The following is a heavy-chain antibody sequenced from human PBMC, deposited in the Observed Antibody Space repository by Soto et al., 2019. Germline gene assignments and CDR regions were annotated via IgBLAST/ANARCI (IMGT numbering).Heavy chain of an antibody. J-gene: IGHJ4*02. Sequence: GASVKVSCKVSGYTLTELSMHWVRQAPGKGLEWMGGFDPEDGETIYAQKFQGRVTMTEDTSTDTAYMELSSLRSEDTAVYYCATLHCSGGSCYSGFHFDYWGQGTLVTVSS. CDR3: ATLHCSGGSCYSGFHFDY. CDR2: FDPEDGET. CDR1: GYTLTELS. D-gene: IGHD2-15*01. V-gene: IGHV1-24*01.